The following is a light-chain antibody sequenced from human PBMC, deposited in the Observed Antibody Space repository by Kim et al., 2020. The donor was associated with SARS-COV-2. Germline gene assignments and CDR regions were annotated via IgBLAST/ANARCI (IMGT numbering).Light chain of an antibody. CDR2: RAP. CDR1: QSVSSS. V-gene: IGKV3-15*01. J-gene: IGKJ2*01. CDR3: LQYNNWSPYT. Sequence: VSSGARAPHSCRARQSVSSSFAWDQQKPGEAPRLLNYRAPTRATGSPARFSGSGSGTEFTLTLSRLQSEDFAVYYCLQYNNWSPYTGGQGNNLE.